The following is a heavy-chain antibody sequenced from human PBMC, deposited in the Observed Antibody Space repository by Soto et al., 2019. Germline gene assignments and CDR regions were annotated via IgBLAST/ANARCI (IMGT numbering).Heavy chain of an antibody. CDR2: IYYSGST. CDR1: GGSISSSSYY. J-gene: IGHJ4*02. CDR3: ARHAKARKEYSSSSVDY. D-gene: IGHD6-6*01. V-gene: IGHV4-39*01. Sequence: KPSETLSLTCTVSGGSISSSSYYWGWIRQPPGKGLEWIGSIYYSGSTYYNPSLKSRVTISVDTSKNQFSLKLSSVTAADTAVYYCARHAKARKEYSSSSVDYWGQGTLVTVSS.